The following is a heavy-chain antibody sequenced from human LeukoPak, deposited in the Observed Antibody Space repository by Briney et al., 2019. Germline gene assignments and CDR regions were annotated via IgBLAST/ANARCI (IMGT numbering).Heavy chain of an antibody. J-gene: IGHJ4*02. CDR1: GFTFSSYS. CDR3: AKGPVLRFDY. V-gene: IGHV3-21*04. D-gene: IGHD3-3*01. Sequence: GGSLRLSCAASGFTFSSYSMNWVRQAPGKGLEWVSSISSSSSYIYYADSVKGRFTISRDNSKNTLYLQMNTLRAEDTAVYYCAKGPVLRFDYWGQGTLVTVSS. CDR2: ISSSSSYI.